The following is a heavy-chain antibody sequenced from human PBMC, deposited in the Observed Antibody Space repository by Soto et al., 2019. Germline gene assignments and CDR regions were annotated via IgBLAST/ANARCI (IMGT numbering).Heavy chain of an antibody. CDR1: GGSISSSNW. D-gene: IGHD2-15*01. J-gene: IGHJ6*02. V-gene: IGHV4-4*02. CDR3: ARVRVVVVAAPPFPVMGGMDV. Sequence: QVQLQESGPGLVKPSGTLSLTCAVSGGSISSSNWWSWVRQPPGKGLEWIGEIYHSGSTNYNPSLKSRVTISVDKYKNQFSVKLSSVTAADTAVYYCARVRVVVVAAPPFPVMGGMDVWGQGTTVTVSS. CDR2: IYHSGST.